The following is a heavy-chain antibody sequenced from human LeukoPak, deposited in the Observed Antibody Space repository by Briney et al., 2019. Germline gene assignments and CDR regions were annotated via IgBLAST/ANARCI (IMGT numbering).Heavy chain of an antibody. CDR1: GGSFSSGSYY. Sequence: PSETLSLTCTVSGGSFSSGSYYWSWIRQPPGKGLEWIGYIYYSGSTNYNPSLKSRVTISVDTSKNQFSLKLSSVTAADTAVYYCARADCSSISCYRWGSWFDPWGRGILVTVSS. CDR3: ARADCSSISCYRWGSWFDP. CDR2: IYYSGST. J-gene: IGHJ5*02. D-gene: IGHD2-2*02. V-gene: IGHV4-61*01.